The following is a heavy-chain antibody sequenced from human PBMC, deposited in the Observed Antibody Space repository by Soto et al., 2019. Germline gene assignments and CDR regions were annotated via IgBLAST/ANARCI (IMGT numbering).Heavy chain of an antibody. CDR1: GYTFTSYG. CDR3: ARGATYYDFCSCLDY. J-gene: IGHJ4*01. D-gene: IGHD3-3*01. CDR2: ISAYNGNT. Sequence: ASVKVSCKAPGYTFTSYGISWVRQAPGQGLEWLGWISAYNGNTNYAQKLQGRVTMTTDTSTGTAYMELRSLRSDDTAVYYCARGATYYDFCSCLDYCGHRPLFTVSS. V-gene: IGHV1-18*04.